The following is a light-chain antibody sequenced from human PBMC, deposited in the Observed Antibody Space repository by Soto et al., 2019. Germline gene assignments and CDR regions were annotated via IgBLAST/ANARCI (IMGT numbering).Light chain of an antibody. CDR3: QQYNHYWT. CDR2: DAS. CDR1: QSISSW. Sequence: DIPMTQSPSTLAASVGDRVTITCRASQSISSWLAWYQQKPGKAPKVLIYDASSLESGVPSRFSGSGSGTEFSFTISSLQPDDFATYYCQQYNHYWTFGQGTRVEIK. V-gene: IGKV1-5*01. J-gene: IGKJ1*01.